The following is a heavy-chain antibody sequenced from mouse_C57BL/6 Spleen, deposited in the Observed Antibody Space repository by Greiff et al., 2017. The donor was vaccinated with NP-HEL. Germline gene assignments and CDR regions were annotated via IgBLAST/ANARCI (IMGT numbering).Heavy chain of an antibody. D-gene: IGHD2-13*01. CDR1: GFTFSSYG. CDR2: ISSGGSYT. V-gene: IGHV5-6*02. J-gene: IGHJ2*01. Sequence: DVKLVESGGDLVKPGGSLKLSCAASGFTFSSYGMSWVRQTPDKRLEWVATISSGGSYTYYPDSVKGRFTISRDNAKNTRYLQMSSLMSEDTAMYYGARHDESYGDYAYWGQGTTLTVSS. CDR3: ARHDESYGDYAY.